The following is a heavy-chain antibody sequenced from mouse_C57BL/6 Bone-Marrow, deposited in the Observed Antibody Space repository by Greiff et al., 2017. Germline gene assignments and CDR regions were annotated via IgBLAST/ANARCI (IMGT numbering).Heavy chain of an antibody. V-gene: IGHV1-69*01. J-gene: IGHJ3*01. CDR3: ARSRGFAY. CDR1: GYTFTSYW. CDR2: IDPSDSYT. Sequence: QVQLQQPGAELVMPGASVKLSCKASGYTFTSYWMHWVKQRPGQGLEWIGEIDPSDSYTNSNQKFKGKSTLTVDKSSTTAYMQLSSLTSEDSAVYYCARSRGFAYWGQGTLVTVSA.